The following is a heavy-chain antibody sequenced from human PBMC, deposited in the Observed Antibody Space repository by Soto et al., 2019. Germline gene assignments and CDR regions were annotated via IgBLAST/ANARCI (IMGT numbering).Heavy chain of an antibody. D-gene: IGHD2-21*02. CDR3: GLAPDTRVDCGGDCARVNDY. V-gene: IGHV3-23*01. Sequence: GGSLRLSCAASGFTFSSYAMSWVRQAPGKGLEWVSAISGSGGSTYYADSVKGRFTISRDNSKNTLYLQMNSLRAEDTAVYYCGLAPDTRVDCGGDCARVNDYWGQGTLVTVSS. J-gene: IGHJ4*02. CDR1: GFTFSSYA. CDR2: ISGSGGST.